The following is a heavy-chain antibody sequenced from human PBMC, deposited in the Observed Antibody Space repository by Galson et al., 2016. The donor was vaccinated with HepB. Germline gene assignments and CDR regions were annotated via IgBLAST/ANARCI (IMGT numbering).Heavy chain of an antibody. CDR2: IYYTGSA. J-gene: IGHJ4*02. CDR1: GDSVSSGSYY. Sequence: VSGDSVSSGSYYWSWIRQPPGKGPEWIGYIYYTGSATYSPSLKSRVTISVDTSKNQFSLKLTSVTTADTAVYHCARVGYYGSGRAYYFDYWGQGILVTVSS. D-gene: IGHD3-10*01. V-gene: IGHV4-61*01. CDR3: ARVGYYGSGRAYYFDY.